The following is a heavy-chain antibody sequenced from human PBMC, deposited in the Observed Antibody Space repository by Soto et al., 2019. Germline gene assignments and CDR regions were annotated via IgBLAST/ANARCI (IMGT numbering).Heavy chain of an antibody. CDR2: INPNSGGT. Sequence: QVQLVQSGAEVKKPGASVKVSCKASGYTFTGYYMHWVRQAPGQGLEWMGWINPNSGGTNYAQKFEGRVTMTRDTSISTAYMEVSRLRSDDTAVYYWAGSRILWKLNGMDVWGQGTTVTVSS. CDR3: AGSRILWKLNGMDV. D-gene: IGHD2-15*01. CDR1: GYTFTGYY. J-gene: IGHJ6*02. V-gene: IGHV1-2*02.